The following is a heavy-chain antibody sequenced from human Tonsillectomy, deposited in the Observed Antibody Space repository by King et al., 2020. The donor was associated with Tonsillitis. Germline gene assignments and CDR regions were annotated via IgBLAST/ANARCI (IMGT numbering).Heavy chain of an antibody. V-gene: IGHV1-69*01. Sequence: QLVQSGAEVKKPGSSVKVSCKASGDTFSNYRISWVRQAPGQGLEWMGGIIPILVSSNYAQKFQGRLTIIANESTSTAYMERSSLRSDDTAVFYCAGDDSAMVRGWFDPWGQGTLVTVSS. CDR2: IIPILVSS. CDR3: AGDDSAMVRGWFDP. D-gene: IGHD5-18*01. CDR1: GDTFSNYR. J-gene: IGHJ5*02.